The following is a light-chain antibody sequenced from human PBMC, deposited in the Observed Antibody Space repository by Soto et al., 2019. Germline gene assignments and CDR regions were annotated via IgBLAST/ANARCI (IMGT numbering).Light chain of an antibody. J-gene: IGLJ1*01. CDR2: EVN. V-gene: IGLV1-40*01. CDR3: SSYAGSTNV. CDR1: SSNIGAGYD. Sequence: QSVLTQPPSVSGAPGQRVTISCTGSSSNIGAGYDVPWYQQRPGTAPKLMIYEVNKRPSGVPDRFSGSKSGNTASLTVSGLQAEDEADYYCSSYAGSTNVFGTGTKVTVL.